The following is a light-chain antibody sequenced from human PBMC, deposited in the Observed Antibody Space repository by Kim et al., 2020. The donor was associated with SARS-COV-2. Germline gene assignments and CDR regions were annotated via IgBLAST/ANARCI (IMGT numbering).Light chain of an antibody. V-gene: IGKV1-27*01. Sequence: DIQMTQSPSSLSAFVGDRVTITCRASQAISNSLAWYQQKPGRVPKLLIYGVSTLQSGVPSRFSGSGSGTDFTLTISTLQPEDVATYYCQKYDSAPWTFGQGTKVDIK. J-gene: IGKJ1*01. CDR3: QKYDSAPWT. CDR1: QAISNS. CDR2: GVS.